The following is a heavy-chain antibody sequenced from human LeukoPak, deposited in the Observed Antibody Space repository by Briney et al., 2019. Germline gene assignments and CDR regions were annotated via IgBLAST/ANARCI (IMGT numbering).Heavy chain of an antibody. J-gene: IGHJ4*02. CDR3: ARGVSGYFYLFDC. V-gene: IGHV1-2*02. Sequence: ASVKVSCKASGYTFTDYYMHWVRRAPGQGLEWMGWINPNSGGTNSAQKFQGRVTMTRDTSISTGYMELSRLRSDDTAVYYCARGVSGYFYLFDCWGQGTLVTVSS. CDR1: GYTFTDYY. CDR2: INPNSGGT. D-gene: IGHD3-22*01.